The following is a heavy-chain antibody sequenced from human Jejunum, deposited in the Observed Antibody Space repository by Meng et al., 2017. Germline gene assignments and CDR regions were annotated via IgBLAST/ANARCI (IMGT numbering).Heavy chain of an antibody. CDR2: IYSSGTT. Sequence: SETLSLTCTVSGDSISSGSAYWSWIRQPAGKELEWIGRIYSSGTTNYSPSLSNRVTISRDTSTNQFSLSLGSVTAADTAVYYCARGGDSGVRGAPSYFDFWGQGTLVTVSS. V-gene: IGHV4-61*02. J-gene: IGHJ4*03. CDR3: ARGGDSGVRGAPSYFDF. CDR1: GDSISSGSAY. D-gene: IGHD3-10*01.